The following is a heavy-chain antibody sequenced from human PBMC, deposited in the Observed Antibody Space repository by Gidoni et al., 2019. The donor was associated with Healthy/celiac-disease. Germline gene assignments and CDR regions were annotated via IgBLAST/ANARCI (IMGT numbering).Heavy chain of an antibody. Sequence: EVQLVESGGGLVQPGGSLKLSCAASGFTFSGSAMHWVRQASGKGLECVGRIRSKPNSYATAYAASVKGRFTISRDDSKNTAYLQMNSLKTEDTAVYYCTRPNYYDSSGYLSEDYYYGMDVWGQGTTVTVSS. V-gene: IGHV3-73*01. CDR1: GFTFSGSA. CDR2: IRSKPNSYAT. J-gene: IGHJ6*02. D-gene: IGHD3-22*01. CDR3: TRPNYYDSSGYLSEDYYYGMDV.